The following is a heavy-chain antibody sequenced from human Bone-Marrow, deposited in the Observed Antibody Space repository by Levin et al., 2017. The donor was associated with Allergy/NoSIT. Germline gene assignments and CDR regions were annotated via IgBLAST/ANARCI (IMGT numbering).Heavy chain of an antibody. CDR2: IPSDEVDK. J-gene: IGHJ5*02. V-gene: IGHV3-30*03. CDR1: GFDFSLFG. Sequence: GSLRLSCVVSGFDFSLFGMQWVRQAPGKGLEWVAIIPSDEVDKYYADFVKGRFVVSRDNSKKTLYLQMDNLRPDDTAVYFCATDQSGRFDPWGQGTLVTVSS. CDR3: ATDQSGRFDP.